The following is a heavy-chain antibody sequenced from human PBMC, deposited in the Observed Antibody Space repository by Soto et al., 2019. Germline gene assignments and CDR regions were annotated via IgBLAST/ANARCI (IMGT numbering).Heavy chain of an antibody. CDR2: IYYSGST. CDR3: ARGGYDFWSGSRSYQFDY. J-gene: IGHJ4*02. Sequence: SETLSLTCTVSGGSISSYYWSWIRQPPGKGLEWIGYIYYSGSTNYNPSLKSRVTISVDTSKNQFSLKLSSVTAADTAVYYCARGGYDFWSGSRSYQFDYWGQGTLVTVSS. CDR1: GGSISSYY. V-gene: IGHV4-59*01. D-gene: IGHD3-3*01.